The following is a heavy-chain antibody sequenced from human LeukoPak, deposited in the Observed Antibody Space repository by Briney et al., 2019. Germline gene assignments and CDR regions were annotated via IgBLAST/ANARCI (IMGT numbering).Heavy chain of an antibody. J-gene: IGHJ4*02. CDR1: GFTFSSHW. CDR3: ARGGLVPNIFPYYFDS. Sequence: GGSLRLSRAASGFTFSSHWMSWVRQAPGKGLEWVANIKEDGSEKYYVDSVKGRFTISRDNAKDSLYLQMNSLRAEDTAVYYCARGGLVPNIFPYYFDSWGQGTLVTVSS. V-gene: IGHV3-7*03. D-gene: IGHD6-19*01. CDR2: IKEDGSEK.